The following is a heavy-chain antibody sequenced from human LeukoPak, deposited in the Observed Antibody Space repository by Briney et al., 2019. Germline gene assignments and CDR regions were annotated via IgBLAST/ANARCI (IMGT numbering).Heavy chain of an antibody. V-gene: IGHV3-23*01. Sequence: GGSLRLSCAASGFTFSSYAMSWVRQAPGKGLEWVSAISGSGGSTYYADSVKGRFTISRDNSKNALYLQMNSLRAEDTAVYYCAKPYYYDSSGYEIGDAFDIWGQGTMVTVSS. CDR1: GFTFSSYA. J-gene: IGHJ3*02. CDR2: ISGSGGST. D-gene: IGHD3-22*01. CDR3: AKPYYYDSSGYEIGDAFDI.